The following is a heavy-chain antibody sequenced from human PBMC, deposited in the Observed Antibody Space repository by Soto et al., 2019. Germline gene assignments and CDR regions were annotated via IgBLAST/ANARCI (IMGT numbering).Heavy chain of an antibody. CDR2: MNPNSGNT. CDR1: GYTFTSYD. J-gene: IGHJ4*02. Sequence: ASVKVSCKASGYTFTSYDINWVRQATGQGLEWMGWMNPNSGNTGYAQKFQGRVTMTRNTSISTAYIELSSLRSEDTAVYYCARDVGYRDVNDYWYQGPLRTVS. D-gene: IGHD5-18*01. V-gene: IGHV1-8*01. CDR3: ARDVGYRDVNDY.